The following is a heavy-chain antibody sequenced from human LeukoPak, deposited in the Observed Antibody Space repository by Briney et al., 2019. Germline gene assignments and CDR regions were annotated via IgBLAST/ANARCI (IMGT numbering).Heavy chain of an antibody. D-gene: IGHD5-12*01. Sequence: DSVKVSCKASGYIFTNYYMHWVRQAPGQGLEWMGIINPSGGSTSYAQKFQGRVTMTRDTSTSTVYMELSSLRSEDTAVYYCARGYSGYDFDYWGQGTLVTVSS. CDR1: GYIFTNYY. J-gene: IGHJ4*02. CDR3: ARGYSGYDFDY. V-gene: IGHV1-46*01. CDR2: INPSGGST.